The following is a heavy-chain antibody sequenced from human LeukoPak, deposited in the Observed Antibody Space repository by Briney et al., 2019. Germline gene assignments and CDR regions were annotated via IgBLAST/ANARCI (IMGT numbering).Heavy chain of an antibody. V-gene: IGHV1-69*04. CDR1: GGTFSSYA. CDR3: ARDFHSSGWPFDY. D-gene: IGHD6-19*01. CDR2: IIPILGIA. Sequence: SVKVSCKASGGTFSSYAISWVRQAPGQGLEWMGRIIPILGIANYAQKFQGRVTITADKSTSTAYMELSSLRSEDTAVYYCARDFHSSGWPFDYWGQGTLVTVSS. J-gene: IGHJ4*02.